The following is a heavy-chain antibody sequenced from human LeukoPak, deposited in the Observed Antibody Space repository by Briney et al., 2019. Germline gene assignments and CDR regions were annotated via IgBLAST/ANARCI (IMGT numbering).Heavy chain of an antibody. Sequence: PSETLSLTCTVSGGSISIYYWSWIRQPPGKGLEWIGYIYNSGSTNYNPSLKSPVTISVDTSKNQFSLKLSSVTAADTAVYYCACLTTADAFDIWGQGTMVTVSS. J-gene: IGHJ3*02. CDR3: ACLTTADAFDI. V-gene: IGHV4-59*01. CDR2: IYNSGST. CDR1: GGSISIYY. D-gene: IGHD3-22*01.